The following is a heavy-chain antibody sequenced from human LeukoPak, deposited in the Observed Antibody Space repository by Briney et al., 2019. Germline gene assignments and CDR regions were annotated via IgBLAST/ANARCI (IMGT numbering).Heavy chain of an antibody. CDR1: GSPFIGSF. D-gene: IGHD1-14*01. V-gene: IGHV1-2*02. J-gene: IGHJ2*01. CDR3: ARGRGTMIAVFGIYLDL. Sequence: ASVKVSCKASGSPFIGSFLHWVRQAPSQGLEWMGWINPISGDTNSAQKFQGRLTMTRDPSKTTAYMELSGLRPDDTALYYCARGRGTMIAVFGIYLDLWGRGTPVTVSS. CDR2: INPISGDT.